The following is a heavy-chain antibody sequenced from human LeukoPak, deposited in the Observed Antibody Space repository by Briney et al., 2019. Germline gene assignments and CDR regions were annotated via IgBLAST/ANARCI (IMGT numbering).Heavy chain of an antibody. CDR2: IIPIFGTA. V-gene: IGHV1-69*01. CDR3: AASRGANNWFDP. J-gene: IGHJ5*02. CDR1: GGTFSSYA. Sequence: GASVKVSCKASGGTFSSYATSWVRQAPGQGLEWMGGIIPIFGTANYAQKFQGRVTITADESTSTAYMELSSLRSEDTAVYYCAASRGANNWFDPWGQGTLVTVSS. D-gene: IGHD1-26*01.